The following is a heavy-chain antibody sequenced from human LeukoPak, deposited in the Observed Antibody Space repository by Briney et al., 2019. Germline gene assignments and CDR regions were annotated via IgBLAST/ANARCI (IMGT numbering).Heavy chain of an antibody. D-gene: IGHD3-22*01. CDR1: GFTFSSYG. Sequence: GGSLRLSCAASGFTFSSYGMHWGPQAPGKGLEWVAVISYDGTNKYYADSVKGRFTISRDNSKNTLYLQMNSLRAEDTAVYYCAKDEYRDNSGPDYWGQGTLVTVSS. CDR3: AKDEYRDNSGPDY. V-gene: IGHV3-30*18. J-gene: IGHJ4*02. CDR2: ISYDGTNK.